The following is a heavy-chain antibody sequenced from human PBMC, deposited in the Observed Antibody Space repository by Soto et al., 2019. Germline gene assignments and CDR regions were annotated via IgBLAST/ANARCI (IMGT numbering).Heavy chain of an antibody. CDR3: TTGWGPDIVATPYYYYGMDV. CDR1: GFTFSNAW. V-gene: IGHV3-15*07. CDR2: IKSKTDGGTT. D-gene: IGHD5-12*01. J-gene: IGHJ6*02. Sequence: TGGSLRLSCAASGFTFSNAWMNWVRQAPGKGLEWVGRIKSKTDGGTTDYAAPVKGRFTISRDDSKNTLYLQMNSLKTEDTAVYYCTTGWGPDIVATPYYYYGMDVWGQGTTVTVSS.